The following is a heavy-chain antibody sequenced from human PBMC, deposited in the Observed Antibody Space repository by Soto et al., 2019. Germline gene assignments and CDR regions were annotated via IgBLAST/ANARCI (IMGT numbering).Heavy chain of an antibody. CDR1: GDSISTYY. Sequence: PSENLSLTCSVSGDSISTYYWHWIRLPPGKGLEWIGYIYYTGDTNYNPSLKSRVTISLDTSKNQFSLKLSSVTAADTAVYYCARDPSGHPPLYRFDPWGQGTQVTVSS. J-gene: IGHJ5*02. D-gene: IGHD1-26*01. CDR3: ARDPSGHPPLYRFDP. CDR2: IYYTGDT. V-gene: IGHV4-59*01.